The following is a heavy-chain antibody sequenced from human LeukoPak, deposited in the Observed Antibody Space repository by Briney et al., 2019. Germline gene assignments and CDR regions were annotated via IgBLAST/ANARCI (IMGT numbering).Heavy chain of an antibody. CDR1: GFTFTSYA. CDR3: AKAGSYYYYYGMDV. V-gene: IGHV3-23*01. CDR2: ISGIGGST. J-gene: IGHJ6*02. D-gene: IGHD1-14*01. Sequence: GGSLRLSCAASGFTFTSYAMSWVRQAPGKGLEWVSAISGIGGSTYYADSVKGRFTISRDNSKNTLYLQMSSLRAEDTAVYYCAKAGSYYYYYGMDVWGQGTTVTVSS.